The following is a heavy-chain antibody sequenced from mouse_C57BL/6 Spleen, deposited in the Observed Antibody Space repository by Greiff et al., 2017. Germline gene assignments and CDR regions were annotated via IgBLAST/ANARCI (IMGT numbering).Heavy chain of an antibody. V-gene: IGHV1-82*01. CDR2: IYPGDGDT. CDR1: GYAFSSSW. J-gene: IGHJ2*01. CDR3: ARSEIYYGNYGFDY. D-gene: IGHD2-1*01. Sequence: VQLQQSGPELVKPGASVTISCKASGYAFSSSWMNWVKQRPGKGLEWIGRIYPGDGDTNYNGKCKGKATLTADKSSSTAYMQLSSLTSEDSAVYFCARSEIYYGNYGFDYWGQGTTLTVSS.